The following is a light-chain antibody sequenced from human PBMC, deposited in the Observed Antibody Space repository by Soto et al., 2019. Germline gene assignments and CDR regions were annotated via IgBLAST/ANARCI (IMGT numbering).Light chain of an antibody. CDR2: GAS. CDR1: QSVSTN. J-gene: IGKJ2*01. Sequence: ETVMTQSPATLSMSPGERVTLSCRASQSVSTNVAWYQQKPGQAPRLLIYGASTRSTGIPPRFSGSGYATEFTLTISSLQTEDFAVYYCQQYNYRPPYTFGQGNKREMK. CDR3: QQYNYRPPYT. V-gene: IGKV3-15*01.